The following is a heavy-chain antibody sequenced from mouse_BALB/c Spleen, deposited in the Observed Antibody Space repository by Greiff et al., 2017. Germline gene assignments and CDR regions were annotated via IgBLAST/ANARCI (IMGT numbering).Heavy chain of an antibody. J-gene: IGHJ4*01. V-gene: IGHV1S81*02. D-gene: IGHD2-1*01. CDR3: TRGYGNSYAMDY. CDR2: INPTNGGT. CDR1: GYTFTSYY. Sequence: QVQLQQPGAELVKPGASVKLSCKASGYTFTSYYMTWVKRRPGQGLEWIGGINPTNGGTNSNEKFKGKATLTVDNSSSTAYMQLSSLTSEDSAVYYCTRGYGNSYAMDYWGQGTSVTVSS.